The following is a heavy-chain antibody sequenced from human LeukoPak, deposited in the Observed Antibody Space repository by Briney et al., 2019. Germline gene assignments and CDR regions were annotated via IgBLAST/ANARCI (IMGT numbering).Heavy chain of an antibody. J-gene: IGHJ4*02. V-gene: IGHV3-21*04. CDR3: AKDILGYYDSSGYFDY. CDR1: GFTFSSYA. D-gene: IGHD3-22*01. Sequence: PGGSLRLSCAASGFTFSSYAMSWVRQAPGKGLEWVSSISSSSSYIYYADSVKGRFTISRDNAKNSLYLQMNSLRAEDTALYYCAKDILGYYDSSGYFDYWGQGTLVTVSS. CDR2: ISSSSSYI.